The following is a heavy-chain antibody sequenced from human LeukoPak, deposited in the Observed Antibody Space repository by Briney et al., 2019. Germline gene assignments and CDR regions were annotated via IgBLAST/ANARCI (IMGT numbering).Heavy chain of an antibody. V-gene: IGHV4-30-2*01. CDR1: GGSISSGGYY. J-gene: IGHJ4*02. D-gene: IGHD5-18*01. CDR3: ARGGYSYGLDY. Sequence: SQTLSLTCTVSGGSISSGGYYWSWIRQPPGKGLEWIGYIYHSGSTYYNPSLKSRVTISVDRSKNQFSLKLSSVTAADTAVYYCARGGYSYGLDYWGQGTLVIVSS. CDR2: IYHSGST.